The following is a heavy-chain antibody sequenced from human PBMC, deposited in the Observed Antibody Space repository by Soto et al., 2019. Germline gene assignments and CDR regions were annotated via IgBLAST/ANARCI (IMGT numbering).Heavy chain of an antibody. J-gene: IGHJ1*01. CDR3: VKDESINWYSGHFRH. V-gene: IGHV3-9*01. CDR2: INWNSGSI. D-gene: IGHD6-13*01. Sequence: EVQLVESGGGLVQPGRSLRLSCAASGFTFDDYAMHWVRQVPGKGLEWVSGINWNSGSIGYADSVKGRFAISRDNAKNCRQLKMNSLRAEDTAFYYCVKDESINWYSGHFRHWGQGTLVTVSS. CDR1: GFTFDDYA.